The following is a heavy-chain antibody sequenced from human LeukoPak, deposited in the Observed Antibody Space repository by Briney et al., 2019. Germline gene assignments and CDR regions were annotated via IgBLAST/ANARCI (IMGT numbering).Heavy chain of an antibody. V-gene: IGHV1-46*01. J-gene: IGHJ4*02. CDR2: INPSGGST. CDR3: ATVWPRLNSAYDAQFDF. Sequence: GASVKVSCKASGYTFTNYYIHWVRQAPGQGLEWMGIINPSGGSTGYALKFQDRVTMTRDTSTSTLYMELSSLRSEDTAVYYCATVWPRLNSAYDAQFDFWGQGTLVTVSS. D-gene: IGHD5-12*01. CDR1: GYTFTNYY.